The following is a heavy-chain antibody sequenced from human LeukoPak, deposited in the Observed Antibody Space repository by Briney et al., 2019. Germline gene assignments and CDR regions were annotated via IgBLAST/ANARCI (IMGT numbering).Heavy chain of an antibody. D-gene: IGHD2-15*01. J-gene: IGHJ5*02. CDR3: ARQKGYCSGGSCYGWFDP. Sequence: GGSLRLSXAASGFTFSSYEMNWVRQAPGKGLEWVSYISSSGSTIYYADPVKGRFTISRDNAKNSLYLQMNSLRAEDTAVYYCARQKGYCSGGSCYGWFDPWGQGTLVTVSS. V-gene: IGHV3-48*03. CDR2: ISSSGSTI. CDR1: GFTFSSYE.